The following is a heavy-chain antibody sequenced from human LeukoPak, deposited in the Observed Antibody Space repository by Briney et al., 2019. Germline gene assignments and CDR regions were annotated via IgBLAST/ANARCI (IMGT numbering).Heavy chain of an antibody. V-gene: IGHV1-8*01. Sequence: ASVKVSCKASGYTFTSYDINWVRQATGQGLEWMGWMNPNGGNTGYAQKFQGRGTMPRNTSISTAYMELSSPITEDTAVEYCRRGVLMVRGVIMVYWGQGTLVTVYS. CDR1: GYTFTSYD. CDR2: MNPNGGNT. D-gene: IGHD3-10*01. CDR3: RRGVLMVRGVIMVY. J-gene: IGHJ4*02.